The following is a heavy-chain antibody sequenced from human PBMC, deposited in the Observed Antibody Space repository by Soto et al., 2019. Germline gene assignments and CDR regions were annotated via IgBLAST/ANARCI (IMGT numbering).Heavy chain of an antibody. D-gene: IGHD2-15*01. J-gene: IGHJ4*02. V-gene: IGHV3-30-3*01. CDR2: ISYDGSNK. Sequence: GGSLRLSCAASGFTFSSYAMHWVRQAPGKGLEWVAVISYDGSNKYYADSVKGRFTISRDNSKNTLYLQMNSLRAEDTAVYYCAKDTRGGSWPNFDYWGQGTLVTVSS. CDR1: GFTFSSYA. CDR3: AKDTRGGSWPNFDY.